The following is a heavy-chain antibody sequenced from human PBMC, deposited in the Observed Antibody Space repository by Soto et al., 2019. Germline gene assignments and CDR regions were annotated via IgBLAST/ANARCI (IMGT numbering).Heavy chain of an antibody. D-gene: IGHD2-2*01. CDR2: IHYSGTT. J-gene: IGHJ5*02. CDR3: ASATPKGIVVPAAHRFDP. V-gene: IGHV4-39*01. Sequence: PSETLSLTCTVSGGSISSSSYYWGWIRQPPGKGLEWLGSIHYSGTTYYNPSLKSRVTISVDTSKNRYSLKLSSVTAADTGVFYCASATPKGIVVPAAHRFDPWGQGTLVTVSS. CDR1: GGSISSSSYY.